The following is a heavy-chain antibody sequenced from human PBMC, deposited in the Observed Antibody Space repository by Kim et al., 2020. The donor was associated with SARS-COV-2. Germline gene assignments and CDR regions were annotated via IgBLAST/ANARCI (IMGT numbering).Heavy chain of an antibody. J-gene: IGHJ2*01. CDR1: GGSFSGYY. Sequence: SETLSLTCAVYGGSFSGYYWSWIRQPPGKGLEWIGEINHSGSTNYNPSLQSRVTISVDTSKNQFSLKLSSVTAADTAVYYCARVTMVRGVIRRYFDLWGRGTLVTVSS. CDR2: INHSGST. V-gene: IGHV4-34*01. D-gene: IGHD3-10*01. CDR3: ARVTMVRGVIRRYFDL.